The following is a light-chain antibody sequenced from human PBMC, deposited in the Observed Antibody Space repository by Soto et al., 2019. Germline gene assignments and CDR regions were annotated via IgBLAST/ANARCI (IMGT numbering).Light chain of an antibody. V-gene: IGKV3-20*01. J-gene: IGKJ1*01. Sequence: IVLTQSPGTLSLSPGERATLSCRASQSVRSRYLAWYQQKPGQAPRILIYGASSRDTGIPDRFSGSGSETDFTLTISSLEPEDFSVYYCHQYGSSPSTFGQGTKVDIK. CDR3: HQYGSSPST. CDR1: QSVRSRY. CDR2: GAS.